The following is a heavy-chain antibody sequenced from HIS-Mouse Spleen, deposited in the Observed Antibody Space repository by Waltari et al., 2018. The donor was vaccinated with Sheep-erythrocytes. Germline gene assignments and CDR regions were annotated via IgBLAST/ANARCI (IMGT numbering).Heavy chain of an antibody. CDR3: ARVASGATFDY. CDR1: GFTFSSYS. Sequence: EVQLVESGGGLVKPGGSLRLSCAASGFTFSSYSLNWVRQAPGKGLEWVSSISSSSSYIYYADSVKGRFTISRDNAKNSLYLQMNSLRAEDTAVYYCARVASGATFDYWDQGTLVTVSS. CDR2: ISSSSSYI. D-gene: IGHD1-26*01. V-gene: IGHV3-21*01. J-gene: IGHJ4*02.